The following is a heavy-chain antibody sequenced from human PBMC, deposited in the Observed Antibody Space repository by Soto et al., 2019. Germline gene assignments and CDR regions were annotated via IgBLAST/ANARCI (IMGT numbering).Heavy chain of an antibody. CDR3: ARDAVYNDGLWLASD. CDR1: GFNFNYA. D-gene: IGHD2-21*01. J-gene: IGHJ4*02. V-gene: IGHV3-23*01. CDR2: ITGGGST. Sequence: DVQVLESGGGLVQPGGSLRLSCLFSGFNFNYAIIWVRQAPGKGQEWVSGITGGGSTQYAASVKGRFTISRDNSKKTVALQMNSLRVEDTAMYYCARDAVYNDGLWLASDWGQGTQVTVS.